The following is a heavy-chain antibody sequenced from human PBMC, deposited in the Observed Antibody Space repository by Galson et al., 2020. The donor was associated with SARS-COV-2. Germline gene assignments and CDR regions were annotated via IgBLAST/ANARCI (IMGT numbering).Heavy chain of an antibody. J-gene: IGHJ3*02. CDR2: IHWDDDK. CDR3: ARAHYDILTGYYYACDS. CDR1: GFSLSTSGMC. D-gene: IGHD3-9*01. Sequence: SGTTLVKPTQTLTHTRTYPGFSLSTSGMCVSWIRQPTGKALAWLAPIHWDDDKYYSTSLKTRLTISKDTSKNQVVLTMTNMDPVDTATYYCARAHYDILTGYYYACDSWGQGTMVTVSS. V-gene: IGHV2-70*01.